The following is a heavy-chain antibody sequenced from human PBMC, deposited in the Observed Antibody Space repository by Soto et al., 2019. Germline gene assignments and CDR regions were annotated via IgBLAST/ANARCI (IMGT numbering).Heavy chain of an antibody. J-gene: IGHJ4*02. V-gene: IGHV4-31*03. CDR2: ISYSEST. D-gene: IGHD4-17*01. CDR1: GGSISSRGYY. CDR3: AGGNDYAKIGY. Sequence: SETLSLTCTVSGGSISSRGYYCSWIRQFPGKGLEWIGYISYSESTDYNPSLKSRVTISADTSKNQFSLKLSSVTAADTEVYYCAGGNDYAKIGYWGQGAQVTVSS.